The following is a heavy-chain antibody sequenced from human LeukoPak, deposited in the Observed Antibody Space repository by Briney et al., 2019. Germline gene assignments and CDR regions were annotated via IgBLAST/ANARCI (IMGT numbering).Heavy chain of an antibody. CDR3: AGSYNTYYAQDY. J-gene: IGHJ4*02. V-gene: IGHV1-69*06. CDR1: GGTFSSYA. Sequence: GASVKVSCKTSGGTFSSYAISWVRQAPGQGPEWIGGIIPISGTAKYAQKLQGRVTISVDMSTGTAYMELSSLSSEDTAVYYCAGSYNTYYAQDYWGQGALVTVSS. D-gene: IGHD1-14*01. CDR2: IIPISGTA.